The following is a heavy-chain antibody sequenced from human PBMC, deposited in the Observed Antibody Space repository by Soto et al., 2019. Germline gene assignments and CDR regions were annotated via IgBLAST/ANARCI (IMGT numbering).Heavy chain of an antibody. V-gene: IGHV3-7*01. CDR3: ARDPNNGWKFDS. D-gene: IGHD6-19*01. J-gene: IGHJ4*02. Sequence: EVQLVESGGGLVQPGGSLRLSCAASGFTFSNYWMSWVRQAPGKGLEWVANIKQDGSQNYYVDSVKGRFTTSRENTKNSVYLQMNSLRAADKAVYYCARDPNNGWKFDSWGRGTLVTVSS. CDR2: IKQDGSQN. CDR1: GFTFSNYW.